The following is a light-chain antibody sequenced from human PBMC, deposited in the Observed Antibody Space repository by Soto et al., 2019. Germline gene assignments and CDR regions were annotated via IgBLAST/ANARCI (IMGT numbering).Light chain of an antibody. J-gene: IGKJ2*01. CDR1: QSVSSSY. CDR3: QQYGSSPRT. CDR2: GAS. V-gene: IGKV3-20*01. Sequence: EIVLTQSPGILSLSPGERATLSCRVSQSVSSSYLAWYQQKPGQAPRLLIYGASRRATGIPDRFSGSGSGTDFTLTISRLEPEVFAVYYCQQYGSSPRTFGQGTKLEIK.